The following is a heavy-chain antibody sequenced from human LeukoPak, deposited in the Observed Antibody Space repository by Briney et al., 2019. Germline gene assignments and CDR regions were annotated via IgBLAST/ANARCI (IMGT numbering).Heavy chain of an antibody. CDR1: GGSISSYY. CDR2: IYYSGST. Sequence: SETLSLTCTVSGGSISSYYWSWIRQPPGKGLEWIGYIYYSGSTNYNPSLKSRVTISVDMSKNQFSLKLSSVTAADTAVYYCARVLWFGELRYYMDVWGKGTTVTISS. V-gene: IGHV4-59*01. CDR3: ARVLWFGELRYYMDV. D-gene: IGHD3-10*01. J-gene: IGHJ6*03.